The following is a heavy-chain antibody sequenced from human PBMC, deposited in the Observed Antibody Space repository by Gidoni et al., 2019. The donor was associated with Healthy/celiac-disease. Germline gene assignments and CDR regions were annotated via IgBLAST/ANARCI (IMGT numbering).Heavy chain of an antibody. V-gene: IGHV1-46*01. CDR2: INPSVGST. J-gene: IGHJ6*03. CDR1: GYTFTSYY. Sequence: QVQLVQSGAEVKKPGASVKVSCMASGYTFTSYYMPWVRQAPGQGLEWMGIINPSVGSTSYAKKFQGRVTMNRDTATSTVDMELSSLRSEDTAVYYCARGEDYDFWSGYFGGVENDYYMDVWGKGTTVTVSS. CDR3: ARGEDYDFWSGYFGGVENDYYMDV. D-gene: IGHD3-3*01.